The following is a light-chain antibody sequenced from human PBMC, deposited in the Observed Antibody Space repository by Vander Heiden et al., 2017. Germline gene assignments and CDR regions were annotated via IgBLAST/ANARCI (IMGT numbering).Light chain of an antibody. V-gene: IGKV2-28*01. CDR2: LGS. CDR1: QSLLHSNGYNY. J-gene: IGKJ4*01. CDR3: MQALQTPLT. Sequence: DIVMTQSPLSLPVTPGEPASISCRSSQSLLHSNGYNYLDWYLQKPGQSPQLLIYLGSNRASGVPDRLSGSGSGTDFTLKISRVEAKDVGVYYCMQALQTPLTFGGGTKVEIK.